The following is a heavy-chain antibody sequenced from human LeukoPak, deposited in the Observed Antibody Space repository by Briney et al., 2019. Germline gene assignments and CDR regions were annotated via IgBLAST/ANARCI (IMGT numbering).Heavy chain of an antibody. CDR2: INPNSGGT. CDR1: GYTFTGYY. V-gene: IGHV1-2*06. D-gene: IGHD2-2*01. Sequence: ASVKVSCKASGYTFTGYYMHWVRQAPGQGLEWMGRINPNSGGTNYAQKFQGRVTMTRDTSISTAYMELSRLRSDDTAVYYCARDDCSSTSCSDRIDPWGQGTLVTVSS. CDR3: ARDDCSSTSCSDRIDP. J-gene: IGHJ5*02.